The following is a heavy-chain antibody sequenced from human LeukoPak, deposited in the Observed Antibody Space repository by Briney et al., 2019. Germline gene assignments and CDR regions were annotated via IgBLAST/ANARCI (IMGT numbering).Heavy chain of an antibody. CDR1: GFTVHEYA. V-gene: IGHV3-43*02. CDR2: VSDDGGGT. D-gene: IGHD2-8*02. CDR3: VKDADSTGYYRYFDY. Sequence: GGSLRLSCAASGFTVHEYAMHWVRQPPGKGLEWASLVSDDGGGTYYADSVKGRFSISRDNSKNSLYLQMNSLRTEDTALYYCVKDADSTGYYRYFDYWGQGALVTVSS. J-gene: IGHJ4*02.